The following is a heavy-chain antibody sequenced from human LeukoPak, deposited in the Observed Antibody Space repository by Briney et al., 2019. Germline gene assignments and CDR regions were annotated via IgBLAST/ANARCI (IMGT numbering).Heavy chain of an antibody. CDR1: GFTFNSYW. V-gene: IGHV3-7*01. D-gene: IGHD4/OR15-4a*01. CDR3: ARLTTTSPPAFDY. CDR2: IKKDGSYI. Sequence: PGGSLRLSCAASGFTFNSYWMSWVRQAPGKGLEWVANIKKDGSYIYYVNSVKGRFTISRDNAKNSLYLHMSSLRAEDTAVYYCARLTTTSPPAFDYWGQGTLVTVSS. J-gene: IGHJ4*02.